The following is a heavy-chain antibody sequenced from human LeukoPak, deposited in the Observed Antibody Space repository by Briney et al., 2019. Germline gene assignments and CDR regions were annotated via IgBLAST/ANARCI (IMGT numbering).Heavy chain of an antibody. CDR1: GYTFTSYD. CDR2: MNPNSGNT. CDR3: ARGQGITIFGVVIPYYYYGMDV. J-gene: IGHJ6*02. D-gene: IGHD3-3*01. Sequence: ASVKVSCKASGYTFTSYDINWVRQATGQGLEWMGWMNPNSGNTGYAQKFQGRVTMTRNTSISTAYMELSSLRSEDTAVYYCARGQGITIFGVVIPYYYYGMDVWGQGTTVTVSS. V-gene: IGHV1-8*01.